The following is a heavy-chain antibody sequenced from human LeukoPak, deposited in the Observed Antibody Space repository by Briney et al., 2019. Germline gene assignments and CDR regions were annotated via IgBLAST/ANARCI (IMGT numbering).Heavy chain of an antibody. J-gene: IGHJ4*02. CDR1: GGAFSNFA. Sequence: RASVKVSCKASGGAFSNFAINWVRQAPGQGPEWIGGVIPIFGRANYAQRFQGRVTITADESTSTVYMELSSLRSEDTAVYYCARASGDSSNYDLPKPYSYWGQGTLVTVSS. V-gene: IGHV1-69*13. D-gene: IGHD3-22*01. CDR3: ARASGDSSNYDLPKPYSY. CDR2: VIPIFGRA.